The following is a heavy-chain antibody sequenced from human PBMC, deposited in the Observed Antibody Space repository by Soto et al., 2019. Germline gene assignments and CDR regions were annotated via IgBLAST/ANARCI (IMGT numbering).Heavy chain of an antibody. V-gene: IGHV1-69*08. J-gene: IGHJ6*03. Sequence: QVQLVQSGAEVKKPGSSVKVSCEASGGRFTNYIFTWVRQAPGQGLEWMGRSIPIKGTADYALKFQDRVSMTADKSTNRVHMEMRSLRPDDTVVYYCAKILFFVDHGYMDVWGKGTTVTVSS. D-gene: IGHD2-21*01. CDR3: AKILFFVDHGYMDV. CDR1: GGRFTNYI. CDR2: SIPIKGTA.